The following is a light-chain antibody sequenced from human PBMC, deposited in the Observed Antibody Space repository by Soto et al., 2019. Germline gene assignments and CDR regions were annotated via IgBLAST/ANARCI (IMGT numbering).Light chain of an antibody. V-gene: IGKV1-33*01. CDR3: QQYDDLLS. CDR2: DAS. J-gene: IGKJ4*01. CDR1: QDIGNY. Sequence: DIQLTQSPSSLSASVGDRVTITCQANQDIGNYLNWYQQKPGNAPNLLIYDASELNTGVPSRFSGNGSGTDFSFTISRVQPEDFATYYCQQYDDLLSFGGGTRLE.